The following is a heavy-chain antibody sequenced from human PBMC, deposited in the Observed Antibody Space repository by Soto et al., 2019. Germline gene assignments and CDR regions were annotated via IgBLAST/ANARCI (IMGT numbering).Heavy chain of an antibody. CDR2: TWYDGSKQ. Sequence: GGSLRLSCVASGFSFSSYGMHWVRQAPGQGLEWVALTWYDGSKQYYADSVKGRFTISRDNSKNTLFLQMSSLRGDDTALYYCATLGAPDGFNIWGRGTLVTVSS. CDR3: ATLGAPDGFNI. V-gene: IGHV3-33*01. J-gene: IGHJ2*01. CDR1: GFSFSSYG. D-gene: IGHD3-10*01.